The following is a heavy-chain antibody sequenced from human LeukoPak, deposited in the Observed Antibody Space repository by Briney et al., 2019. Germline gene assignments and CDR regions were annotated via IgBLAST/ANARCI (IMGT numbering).Heavy chain of an antibody. Sequence: YPGESLRLSCAASGFTFSSYGMHWVRQAPGKGLEWVAVIWYDGSNKYYADSVKGRFTISRDNSKNTLYLQMNSLRAEDTAVYYCARERCSSTSCYDDYWGQGTLVTVSS. V-gene: IGHV3-33*01. CDR3: ARERCSSTSCYDDY. CDR1: GFTFSSYG. J-gene: IGHJ4*02. CDR2: IWYDGSNK. D-gene: IGHD2-2*01.